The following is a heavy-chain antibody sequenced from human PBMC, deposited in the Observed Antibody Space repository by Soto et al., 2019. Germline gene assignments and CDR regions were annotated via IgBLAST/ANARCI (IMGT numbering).Heavy chain of an antibody. CDR2: MNPNSGNT. Sequence: ASVKVSCKASGYTFTSYDINWVRQATGQGLEWMGWMNPNSGNTGYAQRFQGRVTMTRDISKSTAYMELSRLTSEDTTIYYCARAYGAGSFDFWGPGTLVTVSS. V-gene: IGHV1-8*01. CDR3: ARAYGAGSFDF. D-gene: IGHD3-10*01. J-gene: IGHJ5*01. CDR1: GYTFTSYD.